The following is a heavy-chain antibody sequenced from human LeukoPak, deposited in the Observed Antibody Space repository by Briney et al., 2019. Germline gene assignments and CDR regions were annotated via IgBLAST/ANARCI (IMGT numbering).Heavy chain of an antibody. CDR3: ALLAVASNFDY. CDR2: IGASSTPK. V-gene: IGHV3-48*03. CDR1: GFPFSFYE. Sequence: PGGSLRLSCVVSGFPFSFYELNCVRQAPGKGLEWVSNIGASSTPKYYADSVKGRFSTSRDNAKSSLYLQMNSLRVEDTAVYYCALLAVASNFDYWGQGALVTVSS. J-gene: IGHJ4*02. D-gene: IGHD6-19*01.